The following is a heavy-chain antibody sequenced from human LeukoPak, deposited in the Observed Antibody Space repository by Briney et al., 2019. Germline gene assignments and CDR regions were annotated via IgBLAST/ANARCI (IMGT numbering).Heavy chain of an antibody. CDR1: GYIFTSYG. CDR3: AREGAAAGTLGAFDI. Sequence: ASVKVSCKASGYIFTSYGVSWVRQAPGQGLEWMGWISAYNGNTNYAQKLQGRLTMTTDTSTSTAYMELRSLRSEDTAVYYCAREGAAAGTLGAFDIWGQGTMVTVSS. CDR2: ISAYNGNT. J-gene: IGHJ3*02. D-gene: IGHD6-13*01. V-gene: IGHV1-18*01.